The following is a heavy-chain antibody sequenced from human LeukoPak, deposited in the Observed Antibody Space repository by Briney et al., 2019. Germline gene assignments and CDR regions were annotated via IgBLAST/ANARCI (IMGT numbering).Heavy chain of an antibody. CDR1: GFTFSSYW. J-gene: IGHJ4*02. CDR2: IKQDGSEK. Sequence: GGSLRLSCAASGFTFSSYWMSWVRQAPGKGLEWVANIKQDGSEKYYVDSVKGRFTISRDNAKNSLYLQMNSLRAEDTAVYYCARVPYYYDILFDYWGQGTLVTVSS. D-gene: IGHD3-22*01. V-gene: IGHV3-7*01. CDR3: ARVPYYYDILFDY.